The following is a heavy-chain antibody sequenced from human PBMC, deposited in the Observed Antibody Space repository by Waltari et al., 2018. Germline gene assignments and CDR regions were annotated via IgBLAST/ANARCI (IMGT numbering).Heavy chain of an antibody. CDR3: ATGPRLEYDTSGYHY. D-gene: IGHD3-22*01. Sequence: EVQLVQSGAEVKKPGATVKISCKVSGYTFTDYYMHWVQQAPGKGLEWMERVDAEDGETIYAEKFQGRVTITADTSTDTAYMKLSSLRSEDTAVYYCATGPRLEYDTSGYHYWGQGTMVTVSS. V-gene: IGHV1-69-2*01. CDR1: GYTFTDYY. CDR2: VDAEDGET. J-gene: IGHJ3*01.